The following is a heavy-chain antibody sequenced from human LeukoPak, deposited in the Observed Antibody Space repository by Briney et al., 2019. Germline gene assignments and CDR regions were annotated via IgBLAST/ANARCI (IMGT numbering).Heavy chain of an antibody. D-gene: IGHD2-21*01. CDR3: ARDLFDGDSDYYYYGMDV. CDR1: GFTFSSYG. Sequence: PGGSLRLSCAASGFTFSSYGMHWVRQAPGKGLEWVAVISYDGSNKYYADSVKGRFTISRDNSKNTLYLQMNSLRAEDTAVYYCARDLFDGDSDYYYYGMDVWGQGTTVTVSS. CDR2: ISYDGSNK. J-gene: IGHJ6*02. V-gene: IGHV3-30*03.